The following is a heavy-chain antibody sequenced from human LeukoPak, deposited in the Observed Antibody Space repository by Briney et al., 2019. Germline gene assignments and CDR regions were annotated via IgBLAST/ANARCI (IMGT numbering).Heavy chain of an antibody. V-gene: IGHV1-46*01. D-gene: IGHD3-3*01. CDR3: ARDDFWSGYDY. CDR2: INPSGGST. CDR1: GYTFTSYY. J-gene: IGHJ4*02. Sequence: ASVKVSCKASGYTFTSYYMHWVRHAPAQGLEWMGIINPSGGSTSNAQKFPGRVTMTRDTSTSTVYMQLSSLRSEDTAVYYCARDDFWSGYDYWGQGTQVTVSS.